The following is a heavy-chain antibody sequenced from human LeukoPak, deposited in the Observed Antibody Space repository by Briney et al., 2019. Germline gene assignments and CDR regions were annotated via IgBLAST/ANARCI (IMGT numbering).Heavy chain of an antibody. CDR3: ARSSIAARHSFDY. J-gene: IGHJ4*02. CDR2: IIPIFGTS. CDR1: GGTFSSYA. D-gene: IGHD6-6*01. V-gene: IGHV1-69*05. Sequence: SVKVSCKASGGTFSSYAISWVRQAPGQGLEWMGGIIPIFGTSNYAQKFQGRVTITTDESTSTAYMELSSLRSEDTAVYYCARSSIAARHSFDYWGQGTLVTVSS.